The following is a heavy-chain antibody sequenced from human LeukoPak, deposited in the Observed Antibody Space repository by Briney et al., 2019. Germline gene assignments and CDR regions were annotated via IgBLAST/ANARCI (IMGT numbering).Heavy chain of an antibody. Sequence: PSETLSLTCAVYGGSFSGYYLSWIRQPPGKGLEWIGEINHSGSTNYNPSLKSRVTISVDTSKNQFSLKLSSVTAADTAVYYCAIHIVVVPAAKKKNWFDPWGQGTLVTVSS. D-gene: IGHD2-2*01. CDR1: GGSFSGYY. CDR2: INHSGST. J-gene: IGHJ5*02. V-gene: IGHV4-34*01. CDR3: AIHIVVVPAAKKKNWFDP.